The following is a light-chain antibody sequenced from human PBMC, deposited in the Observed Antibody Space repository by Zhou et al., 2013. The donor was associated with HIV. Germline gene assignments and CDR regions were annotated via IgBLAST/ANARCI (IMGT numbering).Light chain of an antibody. J-gene: IGKJ5*01. CDR2: LTS. CDR3: MQSLQTPIT. V-gene: IGKV2-28*01. CDR1: QSLLFRNGYTY. Sequence: DIVMTQSPLSLPVTPGEPASISCRSSQSLLFRNGYTYLDWYLPKPGQSPQLLIYLTSQRASGVPDRFSGSGADTDFTLKISRVEAEDVGVYYCMQSLQTPITFGQGHD.